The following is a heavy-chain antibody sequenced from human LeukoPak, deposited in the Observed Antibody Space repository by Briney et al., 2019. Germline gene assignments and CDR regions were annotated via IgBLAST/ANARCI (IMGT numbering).Heavy chain of an antibody. CDR1: GYTFTSYG. V-gene: IGHV1-69*13. J-gene: IGHJ6*03. CDR3: ARDRSRAARTRYYYYMDV. CDR2: IIPIFGTA. D-gene: IGHD6-13*01. Sequence: GASVKVSCKASGYTFTSYGISWVRQAPGQGLEWMGGIIPIFGTANYAQKFQGRVTITADESTSTAYMELSSLRSEDTAVYYCARDRSRAARTRYYYYMDVWGKGTTVTISS.